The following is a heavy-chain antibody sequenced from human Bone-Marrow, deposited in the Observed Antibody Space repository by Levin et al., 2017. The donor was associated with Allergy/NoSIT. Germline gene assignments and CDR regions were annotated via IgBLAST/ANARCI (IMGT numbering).Heavy chain of an antibody. V-gene: IGHV3-13*04. J-gene: IGHJ4*02. D-gene: IGHD2-2*01. CDR3: ARVALPRYCTSTSCSDSGYYFDY. CDR2: IGTAADS. CDR1: GFTFSSYD. Sequence: GESLKISCAASGFTFSSYDMHLVRQATGRGLEWVSAIGTAADSYYSGSVKGRFTVSRDNAKNSFYLQMNSLRAGDTAVYYCARVALPRYCTSTSCSDSGYYFDYWGQGTLVTVSS.